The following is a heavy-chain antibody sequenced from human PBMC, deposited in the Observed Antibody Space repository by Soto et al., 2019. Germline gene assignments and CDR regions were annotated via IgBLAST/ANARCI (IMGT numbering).Heavy chain of an antibody. D-gene: IGHD3-16*01. CDR3: VRKDFDSASYDFDV. J-gene: IGHJ4*02. CDR1: GFIFRDYS. Sequence: GGSLRLSCEVSGFIFRDYSISWVRQAPGKGLEWVSSISSKSTYTYYADSVEGRFTISRDNAKNSLYLQMNSLSAEDTAIYYCVRKDFDSASYDFDVWGQGTQVTVSS. V-gene: IGHV3-21*01. CDR2: ISSKSTYT.